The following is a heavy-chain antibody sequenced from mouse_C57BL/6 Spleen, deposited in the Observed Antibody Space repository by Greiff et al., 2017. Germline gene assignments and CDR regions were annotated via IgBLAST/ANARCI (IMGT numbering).Heavy chain of an antibody. CDR2: IYPGSGST. J-gene: IGHJ3*01. D-gene: IGHD3-3*01. CDR1: GYTFTSYW. Sequence: QVQLQQPGAELVKPGASVKMSCKASGYTFTSYWITWVKQRPGQGLEWIGDIYPGSGSTNYNEKFKSKATLTVDTSSSTAYMQLSSLTSEDSAVYYCARRGGTRAWFAYWGQGTLVTVSA. V-gene: IGHV1-55*01. CDR3: ARRGGTRAWFAY.